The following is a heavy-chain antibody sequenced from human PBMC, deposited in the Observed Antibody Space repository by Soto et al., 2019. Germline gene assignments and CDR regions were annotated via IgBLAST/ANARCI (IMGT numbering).Heavy chain of an antibody. V-gene: IGHV3-21*01. CDR1: GFTFSSYS. Sequence: EVQLVESGGGLVKPGGSLRLSCAASGFTFSSYSMNWVRQAPGKGLEWVSSIGPSSNSIYYADSVKGRFTISRANAKNPLFLQMNSLRGEDTAVYHCANGGTAAGTIRHWGQGTLVTVSS. J-gene: IGHJ4*02. D-gene: IGHD6-13*01. CDR2: IGPSSNSI. CDR3: ANGGTAAGTIRH.